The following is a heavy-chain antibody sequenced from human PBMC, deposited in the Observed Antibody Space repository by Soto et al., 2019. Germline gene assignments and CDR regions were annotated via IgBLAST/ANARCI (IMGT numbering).Heavy chain of an antibody. D-gene: IGHD1-26*01. CDR2: ISSHGIDK. J-gene: IGHJ4*02. CDR3: AKDLYSGTFHKGADY. Sequence: QVQLVQSGGDVVQPGRSLRLSCAASGFTFNNYGLHWVRQAPGKGLEWVAIISSHGIDKYYVDSVKGRFTISRDDSKNTLYLQMNDLRVEDTAIYYCAKDLYSGTFHKGADYWGQGTLVTVSS. V-gene: IGHV3-30*18. CDR1: GFTFNNYG.